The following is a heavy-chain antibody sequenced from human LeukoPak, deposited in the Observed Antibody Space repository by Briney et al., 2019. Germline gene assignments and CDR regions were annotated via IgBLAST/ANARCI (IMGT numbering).Heavy chain of an antibody. Sequence: GASVKVSCKASGYTFSNYGITWVRQAPGQGLEWMGWISAYSGKTNSAQKLQGRVTFTTDTSTSTAYMELGSLRFDDTAVYYCVRLTAYSGYVLMGFEYWGQGTLVTVSS. CDR3: VRLTAYSGYVLMGFEY. J-gene: IGHJ4*02. CDR2: ISAYSGKT. CDR1: GYTFSNYG. V-gene: IGHV1-18*01. D-gene: IGHD5-12*01.